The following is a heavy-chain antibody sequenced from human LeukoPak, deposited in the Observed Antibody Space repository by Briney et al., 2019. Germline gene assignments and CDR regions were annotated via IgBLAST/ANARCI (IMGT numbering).Heavy chain of an antibody. CDR3: AKDPLGITILGVAVY. CDR2: ISGSGGST. J-gene: IGHJ4*01. Sequence: GGSLRLSCAASGFTFSSYVMSWVRQAPGKGLEWVSAISGSGGSTYYADSVKGRFTISRDNSKNTLYLQMNSLRAEDTAVYCCAKDPLGITILGVAVYWGQGTLVTVSS. D-gene: IGHD3-3*01. CDR1: GFTFSSYV. V-gene: IGHV3-23*01.